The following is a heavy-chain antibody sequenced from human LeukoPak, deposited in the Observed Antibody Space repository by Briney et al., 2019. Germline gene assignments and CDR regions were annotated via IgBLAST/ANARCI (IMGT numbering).Heavy chain of an antibody. J-gene: IGHJ4*02. Sequence: GASVKVSCKASGYSFASYGIGWVRQAPGQGLEWMGWISGYNGDTYYGQKFQGRVFMTTDTSTSTAYMELRSLSSDDTAVYYCARDLGSGWQRNFDYWGQGTLVTVSS. CDR3: ARDLGSGWQRNFDY. D-gene: IGHD6-19*01. CDR1: GYSFASYG. V-gene: IGHV1-18*01. CDR2: ISGYNGDT.